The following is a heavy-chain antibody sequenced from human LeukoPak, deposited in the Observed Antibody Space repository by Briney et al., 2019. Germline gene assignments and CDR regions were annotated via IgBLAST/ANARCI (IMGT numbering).Heavy chain of an antibody. V-gene: IGHV1-18*04. D-gene: IGHD6-13*01. CDR3: ARGGEYSSSGPFDY. CDR2: ISAYNGNT. CDR1: GYTFVNYG. J-gene: IGHJ4*02. Sequence: ASVKVSCKASGYTFVNYGISWVRQAPGQGLEWMGWISAYNGNTNYAQKVQGRVSMTTDTSTTTAYMELRSLRSDDTAVYYCARGGEYSSSGPFDYWGQGTLVTVSS.